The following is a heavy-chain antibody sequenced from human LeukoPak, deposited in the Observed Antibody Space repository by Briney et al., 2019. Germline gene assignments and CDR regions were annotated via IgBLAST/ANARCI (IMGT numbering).Heavy chain of an antibody. J-gene: IGHJ4*02. D-gene: IGHD5-24*01. Sequence: GGSLRLSCAASGFMSSSNWMSWVRLAPGKGLEWVANIKEDGTETYYVDSVKGRFTISRDNAKNSLYLQMNSLRVEDTAVYYCAKEGRSLQTYWGQGTLVTVSS. V-gene: IGHV3-7*03. CDR3: AKEGRSLQTY. CDR2: IKEDGTET. CDR1: GFMSSSNW.